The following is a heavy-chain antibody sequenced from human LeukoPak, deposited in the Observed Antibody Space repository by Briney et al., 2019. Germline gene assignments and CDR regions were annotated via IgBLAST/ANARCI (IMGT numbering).Heavy chain of an antibody. J-gene: IGHJ4*02. CDR3: ARGDKFSGDY. Sequence: PGGSLRLSCAASGFTFSTYWMSWVRQAPGKGLEWVANIHQDGNEKYYVDSVKGRFTISRDNAKNSLYLQMNSLRPEDTAVYYCARGDKFSGDYWGQGTLVTVSS. CDR2: IHQDGNEK. CDR1: GFTFSTYW. D-gene: IGHD2-15*01. V-gene: IGHV3-7*04.